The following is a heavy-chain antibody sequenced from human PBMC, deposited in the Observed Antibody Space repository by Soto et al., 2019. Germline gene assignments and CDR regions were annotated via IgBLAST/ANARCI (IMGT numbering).Heavy chain of an antibody. CDR3: ARVRTGSYFDY. Sequence: GGSLRLSCAASGFTFSGYSMTWVRQTPGKGLEWLSYITGGSGTIYYADSVKGRFTISRDNAKNSVYLQMNSLRDEDTAVYYCARVRTGSYFDYWGQGTLVTVSS. J-gene: IGHJ4*02. D-gene: IGHD1-26*01. CDR1: GFTFSGYS. CDR2: ITGGSGTI. V-gene: IGHV3-48*02.